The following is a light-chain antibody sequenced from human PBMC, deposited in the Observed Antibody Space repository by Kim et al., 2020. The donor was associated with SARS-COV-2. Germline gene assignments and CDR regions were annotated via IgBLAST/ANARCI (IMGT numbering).Light chain of an antibody. J-gene: IGLJ1*01. CDR3: CSYAPGYSLYV. Sequence: SITISCTGIGVDVGSYNLVSWYQQYPDKAPKLIIYEVTKRPSGVSNRFSGSKSGDTASLTISGLQPDDETDYYCCSYAPGYSLYVFGTGTKVTVL. CDR1: GVDVGSYNL. V-gene: IGLV2-23*02. CDR2: EVT.